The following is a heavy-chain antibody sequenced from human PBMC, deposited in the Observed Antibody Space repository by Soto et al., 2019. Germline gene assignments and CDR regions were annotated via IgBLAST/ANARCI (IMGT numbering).Heavy chain of an antibody. Sequence: ASVKVSCKASGYTFTSYGISWVRQAPGQGPEWMGWISAYNGNTNYAQKLQGRVTMTTDTSTSTAYMELRSLRSDDTAVYYCARDYYDILTGYYTSYYYYGMDVWGQGTTVTVSS. V-gene: IGHV1-18*01. CDR1: GYTFTSYG. CDR2: ISAYNGNT. D-gene: IGHD3-9*01. J-gene: IGHJ6*02. CDR3: ARDYYDILTGYYTSYYYYGMDV.